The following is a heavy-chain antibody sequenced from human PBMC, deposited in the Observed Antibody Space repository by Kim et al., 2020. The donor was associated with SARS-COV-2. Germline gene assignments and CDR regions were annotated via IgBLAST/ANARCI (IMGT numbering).Heavy chain of an antibody. V-gene: IGHV1-69*13. D-gene: IGHD3-22*01. CDR3: ARGAPGGVITTKPFDY. CDR2: IIPIFGTA. J-gene: IGHJ4*02. CDR1: GGTFSSYA. Sequence: SVKVSCKASGGTFSSYAISWVRQAPGQGLEWMGGIIPIFGTANYAQKFQGRVTITADESTSTAYMELSSLRSEDTAVYYCARGAPGGVITTKPFDYWGQGTLVTVSS.